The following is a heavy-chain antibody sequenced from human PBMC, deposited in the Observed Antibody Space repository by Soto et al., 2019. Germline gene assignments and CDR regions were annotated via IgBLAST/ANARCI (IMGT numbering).Heavy chain of an antibody. J-gene: IGHJ6*02. V-gene: IGHV1-69*18. D-gene: IGHD3-22*01. CDR3: ARNYYDSSGYFPHYYYYGMDV. CDR2: IIPIFGIA. CDR1: GGTFSSYA. Sequence: QVQLVQSGAEVKKPGSSVKVSCKASGGTFSSYAISWVRPAPGQGLEWKGRIIPIFGIANYAHQFQCRVTTTADESTSTPYTERSSLRSEDTAVYYCARNYYDSSGYFPHYYYYGMDVWGQGTTVTVSS.